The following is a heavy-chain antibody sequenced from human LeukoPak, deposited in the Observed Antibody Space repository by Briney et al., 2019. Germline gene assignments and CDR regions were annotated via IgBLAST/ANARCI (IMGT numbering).Heavy chain of an antibody. J-gene: IGHJ4*02. D-gene: IGHD6-19*01. Sequence: PGGSLRLSCAASGFTSSDYDMSWVRQAPGKGLEWVSYISTSGSIIYYADSVKGRFTISRDNAKNSLFLQMNSLRAEDTAVYYCAREGQWLVKYYFDYWGQGTLVTVSS. CDR1: GFTSSDYD. CDR2: ISTSGSII. V-gene: IGHV3-11*04. CDR3: AREGQWLVKYYFDY.